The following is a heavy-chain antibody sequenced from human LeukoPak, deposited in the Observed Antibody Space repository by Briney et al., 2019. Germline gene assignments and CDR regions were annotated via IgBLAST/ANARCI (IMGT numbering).Heavy chain of an antibody. D-gene: IGHD3-22*01. Sequence: GASVKVSCKASGYTFTGYYMHWVRQAPGQGLEWMGWINPNSGGTNYAQKFQGRVTITRDTSISTAYMELSRLRSDDTAVYYCARSTSSGSYEFDPWGQGTLVTVSS. CDR3: ARSTSSGSYEFDP. CDR1: GYTFTGYY. J-gene: IGHJ5*02. CDR2: INPNSGGT. V-gene: IGHV1-2*02.